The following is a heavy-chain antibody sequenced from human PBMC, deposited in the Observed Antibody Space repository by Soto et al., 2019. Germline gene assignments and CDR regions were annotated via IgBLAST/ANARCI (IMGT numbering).Heavy chain of an antibody. CDR3: ARGVRVTADFDP. J-gene: IGHJ5*02. V-gene: IGHV4-31*03. Sequence: QVQLQESGPGLVKPSQTLSLTCTVSGGSISSGGYYWSWIRQHPGKGLEWIGYIYYSGSTYYNPSLKSRVTISGDTSKNQFSLKLSSVTAADTAVYYCARGVRVTADFDPWGQGTLVTVSS. CDR2: IYYSGST. CDR1: GGSISSGGYY. D-gene: IGHD2-21*02.